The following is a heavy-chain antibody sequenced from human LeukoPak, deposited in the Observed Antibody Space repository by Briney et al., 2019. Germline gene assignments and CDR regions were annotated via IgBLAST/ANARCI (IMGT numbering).Heavy chain of an antibody. CDR2: INPNSGGT. Sequence: KVSCKASGYTFTGYYMHWVRQAPGQGLEWMGWINPNSGGTNYAQEFQGRVTMTRDTSISTAYMELSRLRSDDTALYYCARERREYSYGSFIGDYWGQGTLVTVSS. CDR3: ARERREYSYGSFIGDY. CDR1: GYTFTGYY. J-gene: IGHJ4*02. V-gene: IGHV1-2*02. D-gene: IGHD5-18*01.